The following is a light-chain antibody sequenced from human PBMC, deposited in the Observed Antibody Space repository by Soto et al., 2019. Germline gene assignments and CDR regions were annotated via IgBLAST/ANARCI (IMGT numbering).Light chain of an antibody. J-gene: IGLJ1*01. Sequence: QSALTQPASVSGSPGQSITISCTGTSSDVGSHNYVSWYQQHPGKAPKLMIYGVSDRPSGISSRFSGSKSGNTASLTISGLQTEDEADYYCSSYTDSSTLFGTGTKLTVL. CDR1: SSDVGSHNY. V-gene: IGLV2-14*01. CDR3: SSYTDSSTL. CDR2: GVS.